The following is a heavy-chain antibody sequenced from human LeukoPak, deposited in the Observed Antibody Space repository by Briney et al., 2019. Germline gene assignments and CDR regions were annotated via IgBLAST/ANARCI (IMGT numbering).Heavy chain of an antibody. D-gene: IGHD3-10*01. Sequence: PSETLSLTCAVYGGSFSGYYWSWIRQPPGKGLEWIGEINHSGSTNYNPSLKSRVTISVDTSKNQFSLKLSSVTAADTAVYYCARGPNCYGSGSYKDYWGQGTLVTVSS. J-gene: IGHJ4*02. V-gene: IGHV4-34*01. CDR1: GGSFSGYY. CDR2: INHSGST. CDR3: ARGPNCYGSGSYKDY.